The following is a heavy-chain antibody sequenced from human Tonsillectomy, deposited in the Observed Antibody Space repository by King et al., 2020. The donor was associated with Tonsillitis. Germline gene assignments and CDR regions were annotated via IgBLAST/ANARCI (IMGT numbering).Heavy chain of an antibody. V-gene: IGHV1-8*01. D-gene: IGHD7-27*01. J-gene: IGHJ6*02. Sequence: QLVQSGAEVKKPGASMKVSCKASGYTFTAYDIKWVRQAAGQGLEWMGWMNPSRGDAGSAQKFQGRITMTRNTSISTAYMELSSLTSEDTAIYYCARFNRGPYYFGMDGRGQRTTVTVFS. CDR3: ARFNRGPYYFGMDG. CDR1: GYTFTAYD. CDR2: MNPSRGDA.